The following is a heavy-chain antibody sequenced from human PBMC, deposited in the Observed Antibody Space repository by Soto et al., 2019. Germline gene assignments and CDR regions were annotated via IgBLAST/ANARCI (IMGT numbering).Heavy chain of an antibody. CDR2: INAGNGNT. CDR1: AYTFTNYA. V-gene: IGHV1-3*01. D-gene: IGHD3-10*01. J-gene: IGHJ4*02. Sequence: ASVMDSCRTSAYTFTNYAIHWVRRAPGQRLEWMGWINAGNGNTKYSQKLQGRVTITRDTSATTAYMELGSLRSEDTAVYYCARDPRSGGSGSPFDYWGQGTLVTVSS. CDR3: ARDPRSGGSGSPFDY.